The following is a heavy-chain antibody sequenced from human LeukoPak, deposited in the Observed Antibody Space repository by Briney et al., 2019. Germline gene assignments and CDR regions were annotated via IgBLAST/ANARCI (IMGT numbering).Heavy chain of an antibody. D-gene: IGHD3-22*01. CDR2: IYYSGRT. J-gene: IGHJ3*02. CDR1: GASISSYY. V-gene: IGHV4-59*01. CDR3: ARELDDSSGSDAFDI. Sequence: PSETLSLTCTVSGASISSYYWSWIRQPPGKGLEWIGYIYYSGRTNNNPSSKSRVTISVDTPKNQFSLKLSSVTAADTAVYYCARELDDSSGSDAFDIWGQGTMVTVSS.